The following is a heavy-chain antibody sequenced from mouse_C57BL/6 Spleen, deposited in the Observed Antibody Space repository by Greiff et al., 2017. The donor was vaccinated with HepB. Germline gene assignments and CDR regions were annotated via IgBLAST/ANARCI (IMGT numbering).Heavy chain of an antibody. CDR2: IDPENGDT. CDR1: GFNIKDDY. V-gene: IGHV14-4*01. Sequence: VQLQQSGAELVRPGASVKLSCTASGFNIKDDYMHWVKQRPEQGLEWIGWIDPENGDTEYASKFQGKATITADTSSNTAYLQLSSLTSEDTAVYYCTTGDYDWAYWGQGTVVSVSA. D-gene: IGHD2-4*01. CDR3: TTGDYDWAY. J-gene: IGHJ3*01.